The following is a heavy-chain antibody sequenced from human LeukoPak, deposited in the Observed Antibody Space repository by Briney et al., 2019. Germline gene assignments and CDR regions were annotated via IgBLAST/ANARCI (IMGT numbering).Heavy chain of an antibody. CDR3: ASTYCSGGSCFSDY. CDR1: GVSISSSRYY. V-gene: IGHV4-39*01. CDR2: IYYSGST. Sequence: PSESLSLTCTASGVSISSSRYYWGWISPPPGKGLEWTGNIYYSGSTYYNPSLNTRATISVDTSKNQFSLKLSSVTAADTAVYYCASTYCSGGSCFSDYWGQATMVTVSS. D-gene: IGHD2-15*01. J-gene: IGHJ4*02.